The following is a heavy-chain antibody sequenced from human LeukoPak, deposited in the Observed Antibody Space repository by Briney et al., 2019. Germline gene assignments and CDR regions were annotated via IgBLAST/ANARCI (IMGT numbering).Heavy chain of an antibody. V-gene: IGHV3-30*02. CDR2: IRYDGSNK. Sequence: GGSLRLSCAASGFTFSSYGMHWVRQAPGKGLEWVAFIRYDGSNKYYADSVKGRFTISRDNAKNSLYLQMNSPRAEDTAVYYCVRDPDYGVLYFVWGKGTTVTVSS. CDR1: GFTFSSYG. CDR3: VRDPDYGVLYFV. J-gene: IGHJ6*04. D-gene: IGHD4/OR15-4a*01.